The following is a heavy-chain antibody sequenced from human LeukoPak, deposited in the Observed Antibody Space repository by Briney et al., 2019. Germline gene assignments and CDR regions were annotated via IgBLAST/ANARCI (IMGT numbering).Heavy chain of an antibody. CDR3: ARLRAYYYDSSGYYNFDF. CDR1: GGSTSSSSFY. CDR2: ISYSGRT. Sequence: SETLSLTCTVSGGSTSSSSFYWGWIRQPPGKGLECIGRISYSGRTYYNPSLQSRVTISVDTSKNQFSLRLSSATAADTAVYYCARLRAYYYDSSGYYNFDFWGQGTLVTVSS. D-gene: IGHD3-22*01. V-gene: IGHV4-39*01. J-gene: IGHJ4*02.